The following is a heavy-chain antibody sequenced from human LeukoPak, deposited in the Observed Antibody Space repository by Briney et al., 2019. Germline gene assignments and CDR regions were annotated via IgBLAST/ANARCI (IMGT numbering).Heavy chain of an antibody. V-gene: IGHV3-7*01. Sequence: PGGSLRLSCAASGFTFSKFWMSWVRQAPGKGLEWVANINQDGREKFYVDSMKGRFTISRDNAKNSLYLQMNSLRAEDTAAYYCARDSLTYYYDSSGYYYGGGYDYWGQGTLVTVSS. J-gene: IGHJ4*02. CDR3: ARDSLTYYYDSSGYYYGGGYDY. CDR2: INQDGREK. D-gene: IGHD3-22*01. CDR1: GFTFSKFW.